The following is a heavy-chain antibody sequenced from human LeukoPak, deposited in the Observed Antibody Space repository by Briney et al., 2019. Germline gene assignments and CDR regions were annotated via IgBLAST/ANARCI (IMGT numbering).Heavy chain of an antibody. V-gene: IGHV3-30*03. D-gene: IGHD3-10*01. CDR1: GFTVSTNY. J-gene: IGHJ4*02. CDR3: ASPGRGENLRY. Sequence: HPGGSLRLSCAASGFTVSTNYMSWVRQAPGKGLEWVAVISYDGSNKYYADSVKGRFTISRDNSRNTLYLQMNSLRAEDTAVYYCASPGRGENLRYWGQGTLVTVSS. CDR2: ISYDGSNK.